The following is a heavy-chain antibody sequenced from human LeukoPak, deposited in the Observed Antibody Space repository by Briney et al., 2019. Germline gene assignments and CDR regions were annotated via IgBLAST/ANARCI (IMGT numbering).Heavy chain of an antibody. D-gene: IGHD6-13*01. CDR3: AKQPAAATSWYFDY. Sequence: GGSLRLSCAASGFTFSNYWMHWVRQAPGKGLVWVSRINSDGSSTSYADSVKGRFTISRDNAKNTLYLQMNSLRAEDTAVYYCAKQPAAATSWYFDYWGQGTLVTVSS. CDR1: GFTFSNYW. J-gene: IGHJ4*02. CDR2: INSDGSST. V-gene: IGHV3-74*01.